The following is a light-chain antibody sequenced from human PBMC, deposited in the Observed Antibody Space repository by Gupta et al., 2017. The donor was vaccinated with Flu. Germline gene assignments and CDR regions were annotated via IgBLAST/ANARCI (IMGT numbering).Light chain of an antibody. V-gene: IGKV3-15*01. CDR2: GAS. J-gene: IGKJ3*01. CDR1: QSGSSY. Sequence: IVMTQSPATLSVYPGERATLSCRASQSGSSYLAWYQQMPGQAPRLLIYGASTRATDIPVRFSGSGSGTDFTLSISSMQSEDVAVYFCKQYNNTPRAFGHGTKVEIK. CDR3: KQYNNTPRA.